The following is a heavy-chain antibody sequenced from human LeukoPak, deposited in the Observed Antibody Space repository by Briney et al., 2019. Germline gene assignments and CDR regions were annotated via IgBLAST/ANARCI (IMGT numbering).Heavy chain of an antibody. V-gene: IGHV4-59*01. CDR3: AIAFRTVTRAPLCSY. CDR1: GGSISSYY. J-gene: IGHJ4*02. Sequence: SETLSLTCTVSGGSISSYYWSWIRQPPGKGLEWVGYIYYSGSTNYNPSLKSRDTISVDTAKNQFSLKLSYVTAADTGVYYCAIAFRTVTRAPLCSYWGQGTLVTVSS. D-gene: IGHD4-17*01. CDR2: IYYSGST.